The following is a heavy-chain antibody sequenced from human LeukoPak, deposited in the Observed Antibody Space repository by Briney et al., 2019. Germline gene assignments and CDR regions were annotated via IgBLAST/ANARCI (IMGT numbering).Heavy chain of an antibody. CDR2: IYYSGST. Sequence: SSETLSLTCTVSGGSISSSSYYWGWIRQPPGKGLEWIGSIYYSGSTYYNPSLKSRVTISVDTSKNRFSLKLSSVTAADTAVYYCARRGIVGGAFDIWGQGAMVTVSS. CDR3: ARRGIVGGAFDI. J-gene: IGHJ3*02. D-gene: IGHD1-26*01. V-gene: IGHV4-39*01. CDR1: GGSISSSSYY.